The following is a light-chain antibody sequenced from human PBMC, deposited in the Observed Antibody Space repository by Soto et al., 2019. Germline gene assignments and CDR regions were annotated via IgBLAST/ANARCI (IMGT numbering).Light chain of an antibody. Sequence: EILMTQSRDTLSLSPGERATRSWRASQIVSSNYLTWYQHKPGQAPRLLIYDAYTRATGIPDRFSGSGSGTDFTLTISSLEPEDFAVYYCQQHSNWPPITFGQGTRLEIK. CDR2: DAY. J-gene: IGKJ5*01. V-gene: IGKV3D-20*02. CDR3: QQHSNWPPIT. CDR1: QIVSSNY.